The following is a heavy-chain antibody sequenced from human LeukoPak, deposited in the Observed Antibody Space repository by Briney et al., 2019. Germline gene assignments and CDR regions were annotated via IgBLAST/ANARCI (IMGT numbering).Heavy chain of an antibody. CDR3: AKPTHYDDAFDI. CDR2: ISWNSGSI. CDR1: GFTFDGYA. D-gene: IGHD3-22*01. Sequence: GGSLRLSCAASGFTFDGYAMHWVRQAPGKGLEWVSGISWNSGSIGYADSVKGRFTISRDNAKNSLYLQMNSLRAEDTASYYCAKPTHYDDAFDIWGQGTMVTVSS. V-gene: IGHV3-9*01. J-gene: IGHJ3*02.